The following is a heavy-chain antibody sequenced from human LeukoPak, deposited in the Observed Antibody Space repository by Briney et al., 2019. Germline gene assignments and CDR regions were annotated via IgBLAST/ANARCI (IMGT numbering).Heavy chain of an antibody. V-gene: IGHV3-33*01. CDR3: ARAHSSSSTFDL. D-gene: IGHD6-6*01. CDR2: IWYDGSKK. Sequence: RSLRLSCAASGFTFSDYGIHWVRQAPGQGLEWVALIWYDGSKKYYADSVKGRFTISRDNTKNALYLQLNSLRADDTAVYYCARAHSSSSTFDLWGQGTLVTVSS. CDR1: GFTFSDYG. J-gene: IGHJ4*02.